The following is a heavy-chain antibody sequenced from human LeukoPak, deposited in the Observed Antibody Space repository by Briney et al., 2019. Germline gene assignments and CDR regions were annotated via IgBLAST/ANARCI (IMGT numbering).Heavy chain of an antibody. Sequence: ASVKVACKASGYTFTSYDINWVRQATGQGLEWMGWMNPNSGNTGYAQKFQGRVTMTRNTSISTAYMELSSLRSEDTAVYYCARGGVVRGVIDYWGQGTLVTVSS. V-gene: IGHV1-8*01. CDR2: MNPNSGNT. J-gene: IGHJ4*02. D-gene: IGHD3-10*01. CDR3: ARGGVVRGVIDY. CDR1: GYTFTSYD.